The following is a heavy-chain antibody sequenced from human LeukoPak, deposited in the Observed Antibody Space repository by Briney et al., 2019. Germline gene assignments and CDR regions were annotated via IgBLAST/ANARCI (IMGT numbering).Heavy chain of an antibody. D-gene: IGHD1-26*01. V-gene: IGHV4-59*08. CDR1: GGSISSYY. Sequence: SETLSLTCTVSGGSISSYYWSWIRQPSGKGLEWIGYIYYSGSTNYNPSLKSRVTISVDTSKNQFSLKLSSVTAADTAVYYCARHGSGSYGVDYWGQGTLVTVSS. J-gene: IGHJ4*02. CDR3: ARHGSGSYGVDY. CDR2: IYYSGST.